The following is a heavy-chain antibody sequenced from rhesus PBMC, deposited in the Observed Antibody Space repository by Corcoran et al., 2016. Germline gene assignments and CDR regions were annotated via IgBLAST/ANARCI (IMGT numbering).Heavy chain of an antibody. CDR3: TKDQYSFDY. J-gene: IGHJ4*01. D-gene: IGHD2-15*01. CDR1: GFTFSDYY. V-gene: IGHV3-184*01. Sequence: EVQLVESGGGLVQPGGSLRLSCAASGFTFSDYYMYWVRQAPGKGLEWVGFIRSKAYGRTAEYATSVKVRFTISRDDSKSSAYLQMSSLKTEDTAVYYCTKDQYSFDYWGQGVLVTVSS. CDR2: IRSKAYGRTA.